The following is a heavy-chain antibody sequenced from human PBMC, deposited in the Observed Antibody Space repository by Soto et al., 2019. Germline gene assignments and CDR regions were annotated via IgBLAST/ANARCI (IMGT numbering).Heavy chain of an antibody. D-gene: IGHD2-15*01. CDR1: CYTIPSPH. J-gene: IGHJ4*01. V-gene: IGHV1-18*01. Sequence: AAVKLACKASCYTIPSPHTSWVRQPPRQRQEWMGWISAYNGNTTYAQKLQGRVNTTTDTSTSTAYMELRSLISDDTAVYYCALGLVVVVEDFDQWG. CDR3: ALGLVVVVEDFDQ. CDR2: ISAYNGNT.